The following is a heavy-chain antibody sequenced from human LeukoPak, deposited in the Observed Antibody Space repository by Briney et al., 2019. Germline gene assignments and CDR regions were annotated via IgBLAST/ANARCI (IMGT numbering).Heavy chain of an antibody. V-gene: IGHV4-4*07. Sequence: GSLRLSCAASGFTFSSYAMHWVRQAAGKGLEWIGRISDRRNINYNPSLKSRATISLDTSRNQFSLKLTSVTAADTAVYYCATNRATYSRWFDPWGHGTLVTVSS. CDR3: ATNRATYSRWFDP. D-gene: IGHD1-14*01. J-gene: IGHJ5*02. CDR2: ISDRRNI. CDR1: GFTFSSYA.